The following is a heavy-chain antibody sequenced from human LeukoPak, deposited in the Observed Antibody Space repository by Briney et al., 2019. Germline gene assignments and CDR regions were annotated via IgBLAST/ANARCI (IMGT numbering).Heavy chain of an antibody. CDR1: GGSISSSSYY. CDR2: IYYSGST. J-gene: IGHJ4*02. Sequence: SETLSLTCTVSGGSISSSSYYWGWIRQPPGKGLEWIGSIYYSGSTYYNPSLKSRVTISVDTSKNQFSLKLSSVTAADTAVYYCARDPKFRPFDYWGQGTLVTVPS. V-gene: IGHV4-39*07. CDR3: ARDPKFRPFDY.